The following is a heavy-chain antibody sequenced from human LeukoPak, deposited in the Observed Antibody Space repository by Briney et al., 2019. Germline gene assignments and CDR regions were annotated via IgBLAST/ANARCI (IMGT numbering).Heavy chain of an antibody. V-gene: IGHV3-30*04. D-gene: IGHD3-10*01. J-gene: IGHJ4*02. Sequence: GGSLRLSCVASKFTFSNYAMHWVRQAPGKGLEWVAVISYAGNNEYYADSVKGRFTISRDNSKNTLYLQMNSLRIEDTAIYYCARVYYSLGNYYNNPFDYWGQGTLVTVSS. CDR1: KFTFSNYA. CDR2: ISYAGNNE. CDR3: ARVYYSLGNYYNNPFDY.